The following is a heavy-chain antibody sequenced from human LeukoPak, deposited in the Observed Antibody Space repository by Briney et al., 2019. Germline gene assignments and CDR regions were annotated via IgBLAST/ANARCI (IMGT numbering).Heavy chain of an antibody. V-gene: IGHV3-48*02. D-gene: IGHD1-26*01. Sequence: GGSLRLSCAASGFTFSSYSMTWVRQAPGKGLEWVSYISSSSSTIYYADSVKGRFTISRDNAKNSLYLQMSSLRDEDTAVYYCARGTRYSGSYSDYWGQGTLVTVSS. CDR2: ISSSSSTI. J-gene: IGHJ4*02. CDR1: GFTFSSYS. CDR3: ARGTRYSGSYSDY.